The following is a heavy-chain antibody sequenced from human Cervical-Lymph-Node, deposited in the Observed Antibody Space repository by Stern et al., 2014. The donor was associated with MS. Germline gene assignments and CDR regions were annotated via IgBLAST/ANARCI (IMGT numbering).Heavy chain of an antibody. CDR1: ENTFTGYY. CDR3: ARISLGSGIDY. Sequence: VQLEESGAEVKKPGASVKVTCKTSENTFTGYYIHWLRQPPGQGLEWMGWINPNSGATNYAQRFQDRVSLTSDTSNSLAYMELDRLTSGDTAVYYCARISLGSGIDYWGQGSLVTVSS. D-gene: IGHD1-26*01. CDR2: INPNSGAT. V-gene: IGHV1-2*02. J-gene: IGHJ4*02.